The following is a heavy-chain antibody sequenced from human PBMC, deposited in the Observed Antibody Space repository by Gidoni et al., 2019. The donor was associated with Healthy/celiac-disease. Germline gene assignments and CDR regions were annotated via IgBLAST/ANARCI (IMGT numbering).Heavy chain of an antibody. J-gene: IGHJ4*02. CDR3: ARGRIQLWSQTDY. V-gene: IGHV4-38-2*02. D-gene: IGHD5-18*01. Sequence: QVQLQESGPGLVKPSETLSLTCTVSGYSISSGYYWGWIRPPPGKGLEWIGSIYHSGITYYNPSLKSRVTISVDTSKNQFSLKLSSVTAADTAVYYCARGRIQLWSQTDYWGQGTLVTVSS. CDR1: GYSISSGYY. CDR2: IYHSGIT.